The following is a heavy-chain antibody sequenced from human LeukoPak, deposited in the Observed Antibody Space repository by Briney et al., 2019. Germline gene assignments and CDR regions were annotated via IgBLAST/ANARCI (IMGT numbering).Heavy chain of an antibody. Sequence: ASVTVSFKASGYRFISNYIQWVRQAPGLGPEWMGWMHPGSGNTRYAEKFQGRVTMTRDTSINTAYMDLSSLRSDDTAVYYCAREGSYCVGGDCYSFDFWGQGTLITVSS. V-gene: IGHV1-2*02. CDR2: MHPGSGNT. CDR3: AREGSYCVGGDCYSFDF. D-gene: IGHD2-21*02. CDR1: GYRFISNY. J-gene: IGHJ4*02.